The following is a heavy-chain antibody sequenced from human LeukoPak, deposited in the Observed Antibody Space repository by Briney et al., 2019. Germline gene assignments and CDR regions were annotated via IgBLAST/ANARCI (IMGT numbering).Heavy chain of an antibody. D-gene: IGHD1-14*01. Sequence: GGSLRLSCVASRFIFTHGWTSWVRQAPGKGLEWVGRIKSKTDGGTADYAAPVKGRFTISRDESTNTLYLQMNSLKTEDTGVYYCTTVQTGRFDPWGQGTLVTVSS. V-gene: IGHV3-15*01. CDR2: IKSKTDGGTA. CDR3: TTVQTGRFDP. CDR1: RFIFTHGW. J-gene: IGHJ5*02.